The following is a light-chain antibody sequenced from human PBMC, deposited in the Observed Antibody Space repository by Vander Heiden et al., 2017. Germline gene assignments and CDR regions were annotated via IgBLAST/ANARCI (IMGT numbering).Light chain of an antibody. Sequence: DIQMTQSPSSLSASVGDRVTITCRASQTIRNYLNWYQQKPGRAPKVLIYGASNLQSGVPSRFSGSGSGTDFTLTISGLQPEDFATYYCQQTYKSPPPTCGGGTKVEIK. CDR1: QTIRNY. CDR3: QQTYKSPPPT. J-gene: IGKJ4*01. CDR2: GAS. V-gene: IGKV1-39*01.